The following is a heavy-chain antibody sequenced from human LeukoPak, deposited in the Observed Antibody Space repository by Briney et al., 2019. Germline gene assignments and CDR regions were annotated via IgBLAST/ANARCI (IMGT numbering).Heavy chain of an antibody. CDR1: GYTFTSYA. Sequence: RASVKVSCKASGYTFTSYAIHWVRQAPGQRLEWMGWISAGNDNTKYSQNFQGRVTFISNTSATTAFMELSSLRSEDAAVYYCARDSGSGNNDYWGQGTLVTVSS. CDR3: ARDSGSGNNDY. V-gene: IGHV1-3*01. J-gene: IGHJ4*02. D-gene: IGHD1-26*01. CDR2: ISAGNDNT.